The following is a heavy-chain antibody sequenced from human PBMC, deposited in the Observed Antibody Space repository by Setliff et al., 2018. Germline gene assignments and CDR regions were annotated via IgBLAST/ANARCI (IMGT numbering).Heavy chain of an antibody. CDR1: GGSMIGGHYY. Sequence: PSETLSLTCTVSGGSMIGGHYYWSWIRQLPGKGLEWIAYIYYSGNTYYNPSLKSRVTISVDTSKNQFSLMINSVTAADTAVYYCARGHCSSGECPNYFDPWGQGTQVTVSS. J-gene: IGHJ5*02. V-gene: IGHV4-31*03. CDR2: IYYSGNT. CDR3: ARGHCSSGECPNYFDP. D-gene: IGHD2-15*01.